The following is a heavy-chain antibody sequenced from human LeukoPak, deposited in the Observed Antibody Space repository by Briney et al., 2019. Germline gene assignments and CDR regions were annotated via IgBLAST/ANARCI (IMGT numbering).Heavy chain of an antibody. CDR2: ISSSSSYI. V-gene: IGHV3-21*01. Sequence: GGSLRLSCAASGFTFSSYSMKWLRQAPGKGLEWVSSISSSSSYIYYADSVKGRFTISRDNAKNSLYLQMNSLRAEDTAVYYCARGRGYCTNGVCYYYGMDVWGQGTTVTVSS. CDR3: ARGRGYCTNGVCYYYGMDV. J-gene: IGHJ6*02. CDR1: GFTFSSYS. D-gene: IGHD2-8*01.